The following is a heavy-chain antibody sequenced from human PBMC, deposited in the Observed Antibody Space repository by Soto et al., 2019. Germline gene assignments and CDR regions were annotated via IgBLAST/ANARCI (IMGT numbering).Heavy chain of an antibody. D-gene: IGHD3-16*01. CDR1: GYTLTELS. V-gene: IGHV1-24*01. CDR3: AARGSRDYYMDV. Sequence: GASVKVSCKVSGYTLTELSMHWVRQAPGKGLEWMGGFDPEDGETIYAQKFQGRVTMTEDTSTDTAYMELSSLRSEDTAVYCCAARGSRDYYMDVWGKGTTVTVSS. J-gene: IGHJ6*03. CDR2: FDPEDGET.